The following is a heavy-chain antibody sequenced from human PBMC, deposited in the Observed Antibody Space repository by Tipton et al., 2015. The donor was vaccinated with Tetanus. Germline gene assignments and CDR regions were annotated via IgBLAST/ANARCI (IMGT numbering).Heavy chain of an antibody. J-gene: IGHJ4*02. CDR3: ARAPFDFSDYFDL. CDR2: IYSGSTT. Sequence: LRLSCAASGFTVTSTYMAWVRQTPGKGLEWVSSIYSGSTTYYRDSVRGRFTISRDSSKNSFHLQLNNLRDEDTAIYFCARAPFDFSDYFDLWGQGTPVTVSS. CDR1: GFTVTSTY. D-gene: IGHD6-19*01. V-gene: IGHV3-53*01.